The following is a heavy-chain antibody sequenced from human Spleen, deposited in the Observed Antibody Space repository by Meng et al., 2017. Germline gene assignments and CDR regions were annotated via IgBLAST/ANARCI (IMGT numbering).Heavy chain of an antibody. CDR3: AGRYGGYLIEDY. CDR1: GFTFSSYA. V-gene: IGHV3-23*04. CDR2: ISGSGGST. Sequence: VQRVGSGGGLVQPGGPLRLSCAASGFTFSSYAMSWVRQAPGKGLEWVSAISGSGGSTYYADSVKGRFTISRDNSKNTLSLQMNSLRAEDTAVYYCAGRYGGYLIEDYWGQGTLVTVSS. D-gene: IGHD5-12*01. J-gene: IGHJ4*02.